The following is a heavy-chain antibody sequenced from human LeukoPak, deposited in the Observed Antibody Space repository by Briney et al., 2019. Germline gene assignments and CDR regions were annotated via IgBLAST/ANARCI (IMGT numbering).Heavy chain of an antibody. CDR3: AKDPFGYDFWSGYPSPMDV. CDR2: IWYDGSNK. J-gene: IGHJ6*03. D-gene: IGHD3-3*01. CDR1: GFTFSSYG. Sequence: AGGSLRLSCAASGFTFSSYGMHWVRQAPGKGLEWVAVIWYDGSNKYYADSVKGRFIISRDNSKNTLYLQMNSLRAGDTAVYYCAKDPFGYDFWSGYPSPMDVWGKGTTVTVSS. V-gene: IGHV3-33*06.